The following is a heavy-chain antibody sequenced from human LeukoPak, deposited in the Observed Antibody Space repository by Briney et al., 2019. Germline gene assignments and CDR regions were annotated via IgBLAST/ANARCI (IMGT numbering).Heavy chain of an antibody. D-gene: IGHD2-8*01. CDR1: GGTFISYA. V-gene: IGHV1-69*05. CDR3: ARGLPIVYAIHFDY. J-gene: IGHJ4*02. CDR2: IIPIFGTA. Sequence: ASVKVSCKGSGGTFISYAISWVRQAPGQGLEWMGGIIPIFGTANYAQKFQGRVTITTDESTSTAYMELSSLRSEDTAVYYCARGLPIVYAIHFDYWGQGTLVTVSS.